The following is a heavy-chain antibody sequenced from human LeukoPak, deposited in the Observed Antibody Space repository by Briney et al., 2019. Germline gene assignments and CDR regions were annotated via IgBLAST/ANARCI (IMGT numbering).Heavy chain of an antibody. CDR2: VSSGRSDT. J-gene: IGHJ6*02. CDR1: GFTFSDYY. Sequence: PGGSLRLSCEASGFTFSDYYMSWIRQAPGKGLEWLAYVSSGRSDTNYADSVKGRFTISREDAKNSLHLQMNSLRTEDTAVYYCARVGFYGSGPPSFYYGLDVWGQGTTVTVSS. V-gene: IGHV3-11*05. D-gene: IGHD3-10*01. CDR3: ARVGFYGSGPPSFYYGLDV.